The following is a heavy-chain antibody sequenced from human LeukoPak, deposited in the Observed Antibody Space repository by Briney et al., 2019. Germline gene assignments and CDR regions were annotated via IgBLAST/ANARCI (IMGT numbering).Heavy chain of an antibody. D-gene: IGHD3-22*01. CDR2: IKQDGSEK. Sequence: PGGSLRLSCAASGFTFSSYWMSWVRQAPGKGLEWVANIKQDGSEKYYVDSVKGRLIISRDNAKNSLYLQMNSLRAEDTAVYYCARDSITYYYDSSGPVDAFDIWGQGTMVTVSS. V-gene: IGHV3-7*01. CDR3: ARDSITYYYDSSGPVDAFDI. CDR1: GFTFSSYW. J-gene: IGHJ3*02.